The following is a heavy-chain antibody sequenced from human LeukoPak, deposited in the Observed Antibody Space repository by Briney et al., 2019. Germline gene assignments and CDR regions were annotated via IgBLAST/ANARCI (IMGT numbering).Heavy chain of an antibody. CDR2: IIPIFGIA. V-gene: IGHV1-69*04. CDR1: GGTFSSYA. Sequence: SVKVSCKASGGTFSSYAISWVRQAPGQGLEWMGRIIPIFGIANYAQKFQGRVTITADKSTSTAYMELSSLRSEDTAVYYCARSPSPLGDYVPDAFDIWGQGTMVTVSS. J-gene: IGHJ3*02. CDR3: ARSPSPLGDYVPDAFDI. D-gene: IGHD4-17*01.